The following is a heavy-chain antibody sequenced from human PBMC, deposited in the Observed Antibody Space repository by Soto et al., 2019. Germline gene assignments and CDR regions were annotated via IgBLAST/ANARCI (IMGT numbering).Heavy chain of an antibody. CDR2: IYNSGRY. D-gene: IGHD1-1*01. CDR3: ARTLPNRQLFDS. Sequence: SETLSLTCTVSGGSISSSNYYWGWIRQSPDKGLEWIGYIYNSGRYNYNPSLESRLTISIDTSKNQFSLRLASVTAADTAVYYCARTLPNRQLFDSWSQGTLVTVSS. CDR1: GGSISSSNYY. V-gene: IGHV4-61*05. J-gene: IGHJ4*02.